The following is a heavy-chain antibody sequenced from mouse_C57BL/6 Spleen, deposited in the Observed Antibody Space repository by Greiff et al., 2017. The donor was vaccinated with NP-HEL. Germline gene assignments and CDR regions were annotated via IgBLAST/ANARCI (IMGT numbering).Heavy chain of an antibody. CDR2: INPNNGGT. CDR1: GYTFTDYY. V-gene: IGHV1-26*01. CDR3: ARSSPYDGYIYYAMDY. J-gene: IGHJ4*01. D-gene: IGHD2-3*01. Sequence: EVQLQQSGPELVKPGASVKISCKASGYTFTDYYMNWVKQSHGKSLEWIGDINPNNGGTSYNQKFKGKATLTVDKSSSTAYMELRSLTSEDSAVYYCARSSPYDGYIYYAMDYWGQGTSVTVSS.